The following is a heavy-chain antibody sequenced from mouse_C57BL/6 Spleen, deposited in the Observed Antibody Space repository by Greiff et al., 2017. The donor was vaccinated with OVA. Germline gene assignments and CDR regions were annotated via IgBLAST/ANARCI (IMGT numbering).Heavy chain of an antibody. V-gene: IGHV1-82*01. Sequence: VQLQQSGPELVKPGASVKISCKASGYAFSSSWMYWVKQRPGKGLEWIGRIYPGDGDTNYNGKFKGKATLTADKSSSTAYMQLSSLTSEDSAVYFCARGITTVVATSYFDYWGQGTTLTVSS. CDR1: GYAFSSSW. CDR3: ARGITTVVATSYFDY. J-gene: IGHJ2*01. D-gene: IGHD1-1*01. CDR2: IYPGDGDT.